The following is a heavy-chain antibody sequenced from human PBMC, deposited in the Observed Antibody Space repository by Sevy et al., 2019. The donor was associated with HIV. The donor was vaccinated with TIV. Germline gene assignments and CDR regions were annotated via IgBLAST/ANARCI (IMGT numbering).Heavy chain of an antibody. D-gene: IGHD4-17*01. CDR3: ARDLEFYDSGDYGPAFMPDF. Sequence: GGSLRLSCAASGFTFSSFGMHWVRQAPGKGLEWVAVIWFDGSNTYYADSVKGRFTISRDIAKNTLHLQMKGLRAEDTAVYYCARDLEFYDSGDYGPAFMPDFWGHGTLVTVSS. J-gene: IGHJ4*01. V-gene: IGHV3-33*01. CDR1: GFTFSSFG. CDR2: IWFDGSNT.